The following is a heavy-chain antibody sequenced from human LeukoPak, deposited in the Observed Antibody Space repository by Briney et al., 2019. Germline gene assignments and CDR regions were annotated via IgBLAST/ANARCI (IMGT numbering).Heavy chain of an antibody. V-gene: IGHV4-38-2*02. CDR1: GYSISSGYY. J-gene: IGHJ6*03. Sequence: PSETLSLTCTVSGYSISSGYYWGWIRQPPRKELEWIGSIYHSGSTYYNPSLKSRVTISVDTSKNQFSLKLTSLTAADTAVYYCARVYGPFYYYYMDVWGKGTTVTISS. D-gene: IGHD4-17*01. CDR2: IYHSGST. CDR3: ARVYGPFYYYYMDV.